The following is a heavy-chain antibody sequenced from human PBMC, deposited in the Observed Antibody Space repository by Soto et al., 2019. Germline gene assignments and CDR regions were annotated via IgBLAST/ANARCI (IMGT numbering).Heavy chain of an antibody. CDR1: GYTFTSYA. D-gene: IGHD1-26*01. CDR3: ARASGGNAFDI. Sequence: QVQLVQSGAEVKKPGASVKVSCKASGYTFTSYAMHWVRQAPGQRLEWMGWINAGNGNTKYSQKFQGRVTITRDTPASTAYMELSSLRSEDTAVYYCARASGGNAFDIWGQGTMVTVSS. J-gene: IGHJ3*02. V-gene: IGHV1-3*01. CDR2: INAGNGNT.